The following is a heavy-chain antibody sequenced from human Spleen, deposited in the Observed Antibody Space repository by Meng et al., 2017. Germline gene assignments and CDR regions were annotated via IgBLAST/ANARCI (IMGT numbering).Heavy chain of an antibody. V-gene: IGHV4-34*01. CDR1: GGSFSGYY. CDR3: ARVSRGWSGYYGY. CDR2: INHSGST. Sequence: QVHVQQWGAGLLKPSETRSLTCAVYGGSFSGYYWSWIRQPPGKGLEWIGEINHSGSTNYNPSLKSRVTISVDTSKNQFSLKLSSVTAADTAVYYCARVSRGWSGYYGYWGQGTLVTISS. D-gene: IGHD3-3*01. J-gene: IGHJ4*02.